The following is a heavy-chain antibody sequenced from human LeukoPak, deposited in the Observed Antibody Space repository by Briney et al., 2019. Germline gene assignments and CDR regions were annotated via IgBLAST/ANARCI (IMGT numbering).Heavy chain of an antibody. J-gene: IGHJ6*02. CDR1: GYTFTSYA. D-gene: IGHD3-22*01. Sequence: GASVKVSCKASGYTFTSYAMHWVRQAPGQRLEWMGWINAGNGNTKYSQKFQGRVTITRDTSASTAYMELSSLRSEDTAVYYCARGHYYDSSGYYYGSDYYYYYGMDVWGQGTTVTVSS. CDR3: ARGHYYDSSGYYYGSDYYYYYGMDV. V-gene: IGHV1-3*01. CDR2: INAGNGNT.